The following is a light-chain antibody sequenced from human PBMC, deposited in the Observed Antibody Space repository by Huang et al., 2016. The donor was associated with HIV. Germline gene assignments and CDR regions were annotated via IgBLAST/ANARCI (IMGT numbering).Light chain of an antibody. CDR2: GAS. CDR1: QNINTN. V-gene: IGKV3-15*01. J-gene: IGKJ3*01. CDR3: QQYNTGPQT. Sequence: EIVMTQSPVTLSVSPGERATLSCRASQNINTNVAWYQHKPGQSPRLLMYGASTRSRGVPARFSGSGSGREFTLTISSLQSEDFALYFCQQYNTGPQTFGPGTKVDIK.